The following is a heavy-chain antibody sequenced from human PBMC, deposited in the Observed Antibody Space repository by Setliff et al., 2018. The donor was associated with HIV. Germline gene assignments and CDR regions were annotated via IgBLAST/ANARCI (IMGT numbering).Heavy chain of an antibody. CDR1: GGTFSSYS. Sequence: SVKVSCRASGGTFSSYSISCVRQAPGQGLEWMGRILRIFGTRDYAQKFQGRVTITADKSASTAYMGLRSLRSEDTAVYNCARDQVSMVRAVRLVAWGQGSLVTVPQ. CDR3: ARDQVSMVRAVRLVA. D-gene: IGHD3-10*01. CDR2: ILRIFGTR. J-gene: IGHJ1*01. V-gene: IGHV1-69*06.